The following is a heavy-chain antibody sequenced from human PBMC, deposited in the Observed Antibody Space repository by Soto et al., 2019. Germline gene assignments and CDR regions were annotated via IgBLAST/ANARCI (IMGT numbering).Heavy chain of an antibody. CDR3: AKNDDSFDY. CDR2: TAYDESEK. V-gene: IGHV3-30*18. Sequence: PGGSLRLSCVASGFTFSSYGMHWVRQAGGKGLEWVAVTAYDESEKYYADSVKGRLTISRDNSRNTLFLQRDSLRAEDTAVYYCAKNDDSFDYWGQGALVTVSS. J-gene: IGHJ4*02. CDR1: GFTFSSYG.